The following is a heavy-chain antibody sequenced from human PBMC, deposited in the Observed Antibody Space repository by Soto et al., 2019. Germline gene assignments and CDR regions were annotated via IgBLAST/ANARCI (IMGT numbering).Heavy chain of an antibody. Sequence: GGSLRLSCAVSGFTFTSYAMTWVRQAPGKGLEWVSAISGSGGSEFYADSVKGRFTISRDNSKNTLYLQMKSLRAEDTALYYCAKGDTTMITDYYALDVWGQGTTVTVSS. V-gene: IGHV3-23*01. D-gene: IGHD5-18*01. CDR1: GFTFTSYA. CDR2: ISGSGGSE. J-gene: IGHJ6*02. CDR3: AKGDTTMITDYYALDV.